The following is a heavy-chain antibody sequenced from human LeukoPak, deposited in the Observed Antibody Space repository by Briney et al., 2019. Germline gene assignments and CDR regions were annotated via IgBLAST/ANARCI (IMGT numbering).Heavy chain of an antibody. Sequence: GGSLRLSCAASGFTFTNYAMHWVRQAPGKGLEWVALISSDERDTYYADSVKGRFTISRDNAKNSLYLQMNSLRAEDTAVYYCARDREQLTYYFDYWGQGTLVTVSS. CDR1: GFTFTNYA. CDR3: ARDREQLTYYFDY. D-gene: IGHD6-6*01. J-gene: IGHJ4*02. CDR2: ISSDERDT. V-gene: IGHV3-30*04.